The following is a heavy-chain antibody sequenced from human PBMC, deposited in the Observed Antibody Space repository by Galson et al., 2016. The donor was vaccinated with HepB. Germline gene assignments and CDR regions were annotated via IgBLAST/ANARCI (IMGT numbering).Heavy chain of an antibody. V-gene: IGHV3-21*01. CDR1: XXXFRNYX. Sequence: RLSXAASXXXFRNYXXXWVXXSPGXGLEXXXSISSSGRSIYYADSVKGRFTISRDNTKNSLYLQMNSLRADDTAVYYCARAPTMXXXGGLIXGXLDYXXQGXXVT. J-gene: IGHJ4*02. D-gene: IGHD3-16*02. CDR3: ARAPTMXXXGGLIXGXLDY. CDR2: ISSSGRSI.